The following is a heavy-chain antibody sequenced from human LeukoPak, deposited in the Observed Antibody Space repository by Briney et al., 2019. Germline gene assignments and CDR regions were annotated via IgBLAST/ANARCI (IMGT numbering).Heavy chain of an antibody. CDR2: IQNNGRT. CDR3: AREDYDILTGVDY. D-gene: IGHD3-9*01. Sequence: SQTLSLTCTVSGGSVGSDSYYWSWIRQPAGKGLEWIGRIQNNGRTNKKPSFWSRVTTSVDASKNQFSLRLSSVTAADTAVYYCAREDYDILTGVDYWGQGTLVTVSS. CDR1: GGSVGSDSYY. J-gene: IGHJ4*02. V-gene: IGHV4-61*02.